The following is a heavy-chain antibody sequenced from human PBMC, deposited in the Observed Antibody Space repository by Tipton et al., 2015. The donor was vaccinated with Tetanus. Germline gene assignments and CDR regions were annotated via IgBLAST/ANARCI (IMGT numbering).Heavy chain of an antibody. Sequence: TLSLTCIVSGGSLKSSGHYGAWVRQSPGKGLEWIGSISYNGRTYYSPSLKSRVNMSVDTSKKDFSVRLGSVTAADTAVYYCARLREIVSRSGWAFDYWGQGILVTVSS. CDR1: GGSLKSSGHY. V-gene: IGHV4-39*02. CDR3: ARLREIVSRSGWAFDY. D-gene: IGHD3-10*01. CDR2: ISYNGRT. J-gene: IGHJ4*02.